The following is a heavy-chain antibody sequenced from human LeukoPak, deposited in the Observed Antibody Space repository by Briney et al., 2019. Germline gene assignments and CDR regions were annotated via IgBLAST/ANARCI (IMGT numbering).Heavy chain of an antibody. CDR1: GFTFDDYA. J-gene: IGHJ4*02. V-gene: IGHV3-9*03. D-gene: IGHD3-16*01. CDR2: ISWNSGSI. Sequence: PGRSLRLSCAASGFTFDDYAMHWVRQAPGKGLEWVSGISWNSGSIGYADSVKGRFTISRDNAKNSLYLQMNSLRAEDMALYYCAKGPFRGALDYWGQGTLVTVSS. CDR3: AKGPFRGALDY.